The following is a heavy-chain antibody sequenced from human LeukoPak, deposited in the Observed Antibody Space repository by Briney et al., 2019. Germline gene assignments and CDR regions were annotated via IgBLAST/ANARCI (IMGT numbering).Heavy chain of an antibody. D-gene: IGHD6-6*01. CDR3: AKDGRSSAPH. CDR2: ITNSGGGP. CDR1: GFTFSKYA. J-gene: IGHJ4*02. Sequence: GGSLRLSCAASGFTFSKYAMSWVRQAPGKGPEWVSGITNSGGGPSSADSVKGRFTISRDNSKNTLYLQMNSLRVEDTAVYYCAKDGRSSAPHWGQGTLVTVSS. V-gene: IGHV3-23*01.